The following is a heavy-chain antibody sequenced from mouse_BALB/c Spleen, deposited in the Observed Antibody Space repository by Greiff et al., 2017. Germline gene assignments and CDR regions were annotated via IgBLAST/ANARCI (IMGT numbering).Heavy chain of an antibody. Sequence: LVESGAELVRPGASVTLSCKASGYTFTDYEMHWVKQTPVHGLEWIGAIDPETGGTAYNQKFKGKATLTADKSSSTAYMELRSLTSEDSAVYYCTRRDHYYGSSPLYAMDYWGQGTSVTVSS. CDR1: GYTFTDYE. CDR2: IDPETGGT. J-gene: IGHJ4*01. CDR3: TRRDHYYGSSPLYAMDY. D-gene: IGHD1-1*01. V-gene: IGHV1-15*01.